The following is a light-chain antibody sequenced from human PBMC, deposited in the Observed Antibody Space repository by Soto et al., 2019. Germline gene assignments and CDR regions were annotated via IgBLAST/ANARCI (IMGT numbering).Light chain of an antibody. CDR1: QSISSW. Sequence: DIQMTQSPSTLSASVGDRVTITCRASQSISSWLAWYQQKPGKAPKLLIYDASNLETGVPSRFSGSGSGTDFTFTISSLQPEDIATYYCQQYDNPFTFGPGTKVDIK. V-gene: IGKV1-33*01. CDR3: QQYDNPFT. CDR2: DAS. J-gene: IGKJ3*01.